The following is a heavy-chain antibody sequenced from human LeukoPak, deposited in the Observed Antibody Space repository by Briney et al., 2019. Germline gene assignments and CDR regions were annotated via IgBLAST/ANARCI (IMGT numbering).Heavy chain of an antibody. D-gene: IGHD3-3*01. V-gene: IGHV3-23*01. J-gene: IGHJ4*02. CDR1: GYNFPGYG. CDR2: INGDGSRT. Sequence: GGSLRLSCAGPGYNFPGYGMGWVRQAPGKGLEWVSAINGDGSRTYYADSVKGRFTISRDNSKTTLYLQMNSLRADDSAVYYCSKGPGGFWDYWGQGTLVTVSS. CDR3: SKGPGGFWDY.